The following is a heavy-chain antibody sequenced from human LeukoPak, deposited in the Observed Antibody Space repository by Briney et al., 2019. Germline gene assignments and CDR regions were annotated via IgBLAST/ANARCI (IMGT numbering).Heavy chain of an antibody. D-gene: IGHD3-10*01. Sequence: GESLRLSCAASGFTFSGSGMHWVRQAPGKGLEWVAFIRYHGSDKFYADSVKGRFTISRDNSKNTLYLQMNSLRAEDTAVYYCAKDRGVGDPPPLAEDDAFDIWGQGTMVTVSS. CDR2: IRYHGSDK. CDR3: AKDRGVGDPPPLAEDDAFDI. V-gene: IGHV3-30*02. CDR1: GFTFSGSG. J-gene: IGHJ3*02.